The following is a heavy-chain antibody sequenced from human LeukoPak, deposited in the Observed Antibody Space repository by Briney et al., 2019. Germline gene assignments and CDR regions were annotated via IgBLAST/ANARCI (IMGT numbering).Heavy chain of an antibody. CDR3: VREARGYHYTYFDY. CDR2: VSSGFHA. CDR1: GFTLGSHD. D-gene: IGHD5-18*01. J-gene: IGHJ4*02. V-gene: IGHV3-13*01. Sequence: PGGSLRLSCTASGFTLGSHDMHWVRQIPGQGLEWVAAVSSGFHAFFADSVQGRFTVSREDARNSLYLQMNSLRAGDTAVYYCVREARGYHYTYFDYWGQVTLVTVSS.